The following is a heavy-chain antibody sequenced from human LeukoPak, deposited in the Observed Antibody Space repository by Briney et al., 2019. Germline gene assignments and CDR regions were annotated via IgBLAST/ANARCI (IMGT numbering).Heavy chain of an antibody. D-gene: IGHD4-17*01. Sequence: GGSLRLSCAASGFTFSSYTMHWVRQAPGTGLEWVAVISYDGNNKYYADSVKGRFTISRDNSKNTLYLQMNSLRGEDTAVYHCARNPYYGDYVWGQGTRVTVSS. V-gene: IGHV3-30*01. CDR3: ARNPYYGDYV. CDR2: ISYDGNNK. J-gene: IGHJ4*02. CDR1: GFTFSSYT.